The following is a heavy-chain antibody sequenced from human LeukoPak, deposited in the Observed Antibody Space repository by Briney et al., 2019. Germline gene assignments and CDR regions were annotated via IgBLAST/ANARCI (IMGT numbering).Heavy chain of an antibody. V-gene: IGHV1-69*13. D-gene: IGHD3-16*01. CDR1: GGTFSSYA. CDR2: IIPIFGTA. J-gene: IGHJ5*02. CDR3: ASYPGALYAKTNWFDP. Sequence: SVKVSCKASGGTFSSYAISWVRQAPGQGLEWMGGIIPIFGTANYAQKFQGRVTITADESTSTAYMELSSLRSEDTAVYYCASYPGALYAKTNWFDPWGQGTLVTVSS.